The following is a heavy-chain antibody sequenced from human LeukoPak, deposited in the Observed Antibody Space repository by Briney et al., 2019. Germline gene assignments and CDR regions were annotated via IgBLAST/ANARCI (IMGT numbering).Heavy chain of an antibody. CDR1: GFTFGDYA. Sequence: GGSLRLSCAASGFTFGDYAMHWVRQAPGKGLEWVSLISGDGDGTYYADSVKGRFTISRDNSKNSLYLQMNSLRTEDTALYYCERAPRGRFSYGSYYCYGLHVWGQGTTVTVSS. V-gene: IGHV3-43*02. J-gene: IGHJ6*02. D-gene: IGHD5-18*01. CDR2: ISGDGDGT. CDR3: ERAPRGRFSYGSYYCYGLHV.